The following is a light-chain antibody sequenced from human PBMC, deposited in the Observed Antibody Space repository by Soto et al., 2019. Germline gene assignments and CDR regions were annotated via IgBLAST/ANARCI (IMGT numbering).Light chain of an antibody. Sequence: DIVMTQSPYSLAVSLGERATINCKSSQNVLYSSNNKNQLAWYQQKPGQPPKLLIYWASTRESGVPDRFSGSGSGTDFILTISSLQAEDVAVYYCQQYYSPPLTFGGGTKVEIK. V-gene: IGKV4-1*01. CDR1: QNVLYSSNNKNQ. CDR2: WAS. CDR3: QQYYSPPLT. J-gene: IGKJ4*01.